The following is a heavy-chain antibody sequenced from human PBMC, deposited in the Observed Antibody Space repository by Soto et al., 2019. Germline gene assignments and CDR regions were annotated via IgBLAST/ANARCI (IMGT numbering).Heavy chain of an antibody. CDR3: ARDSDLFIAAAGIVDY. V-gene: IGHV3-33*01. CDR1: GFTFSSYG. D-gene: IGHD6-13*01. J-gene: IGHJ4*02. CDR2: IWYDGSNK. Sequence: QVQLVESGGGVVQPGRSLRLSCAASGFTFSSYGMHWVRQAPGKGLEWVAVIWYDGSNKYYADSVKGRFTISRDNSKNTLYLQMNSLRAEDTAVYYCARDSDLFIAAAGIVDYWGQGTLVTVSS.